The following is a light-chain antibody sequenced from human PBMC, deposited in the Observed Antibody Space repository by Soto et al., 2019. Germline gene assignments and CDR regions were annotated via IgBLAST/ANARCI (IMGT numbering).Light chain of an antibody. CDR1: QSISSN. CDR2: GAS. CDR3: QQYNNWPWT. J-gene: IGKJ1*01. V-gene: IGKV3-15*01. Sequence: EIVMTQSPATLSVSPGERATLSCRASQSISSNLAWYQQKPGQAPRLLIYGASTRATGIPARFSGSESGTEFTLTISSLQSEDFAVYYCQQYNNWPWTFGQGTKVDIK.